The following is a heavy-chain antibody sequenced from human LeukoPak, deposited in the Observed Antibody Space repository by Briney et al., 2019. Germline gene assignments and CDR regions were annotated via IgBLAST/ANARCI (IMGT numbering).Heavy chain of an antibody. V-gene: IGHV3-30*18. CDR3: ANTRGYGYYFNY. CDR1: GFTFDNYG. Sequence: GGSLRLSCAASGFTFDNYGMHWVRQAPGKGLEWVAIISYDGSDKYYADSVKGRFTISRDNSKNTLYLQVNSLRAEDTAVYYCANTRGYGYYFNYWGQGTLVTVSS. D-gene: IGHD2-15*01. J-gene: IGHJ4*02. CDR2: ISYDGSDK.